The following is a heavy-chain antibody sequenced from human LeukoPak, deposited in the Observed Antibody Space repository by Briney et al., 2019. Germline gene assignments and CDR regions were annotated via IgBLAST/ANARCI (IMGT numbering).Heavy chain of an antibody. CDR1: GGSISSYY. CDR2: IYYSGST. V-gene: IGHV4-59*12. Sequence: SETLSLNCTVSGGSISSYYWSWIRQPPGKGLEWIGYIYYSGSTNYNPSLKSRVTISVDTSKNQFSLKLSSVIAADTAVYYCARDAGGYYDSSGYSGSYYYYGMDVWGQGTTVTVSS. J-gene: IGHJ6*02. D-gene: IGHD3-22*01. CDR3: ARDAGGYYDSSGYSGSYYYYGMDV.